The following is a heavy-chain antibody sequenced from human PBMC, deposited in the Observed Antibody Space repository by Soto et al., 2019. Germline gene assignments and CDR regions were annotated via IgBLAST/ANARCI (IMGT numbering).Heavy chain of an antibody. V-gene: IGHV5-51*01. Sequence: GESLRTWCKDSGDSLTRYGIGWVLQMTGKGLEWMGIIYAGDSDTRYSPSFQGQVTISADKSISTAYLQWSSLKASDTAMYYCASGIAAAGKISYFDYWGQGTMVTVSS. CDR3: ASGIAAAGKISYFDY. J-gene: IGHJ4*02. CDR1: GDSLTRYG. D-gene: IGHD6-13*01. CDR2: IYAGDSDT.